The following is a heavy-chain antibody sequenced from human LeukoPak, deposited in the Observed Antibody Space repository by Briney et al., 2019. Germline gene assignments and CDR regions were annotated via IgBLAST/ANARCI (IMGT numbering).Heavy chain of an antibody. Sequence: SETLSLTCTVSGGSISSSSYYWGWIRQPPGKGLEWIGSIYYSGSTHYSPSLKSRVTISVDMSKNQFSLKLSSVTAADTAIYYCARDASRIQLWPLWGQGTLVTVSS. CDR1: GGSISSSSYY. V-gene: IGHV4-39*07. J-gene: IGHJ4*02. D-gene: IGHD5-18*01. CDR3: ARDASRIQLWPL. CDR2: IYYSGST.